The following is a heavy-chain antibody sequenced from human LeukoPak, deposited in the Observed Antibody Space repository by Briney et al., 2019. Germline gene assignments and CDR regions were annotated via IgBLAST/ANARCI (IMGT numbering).Heavy chain of an antibody. V-gene: IGHV4-4*07. D-gene: IGHD6-13*01. J-gene: IGHJ5*02. CDR2: IYTSGST. CDR1: GGSISSYY. CDR3: ARAGIAAASRSWFDP. Sequence: SETLSLTCTVSGGSISSYYWSWIRQPAGKGLEWIGRIYTSGSTNYNPSLKSRVTMSVDTSKNQFSLKLSSVTAADTAVYYCARAGIAAASRSWFDPWGQGTLVTVSS.